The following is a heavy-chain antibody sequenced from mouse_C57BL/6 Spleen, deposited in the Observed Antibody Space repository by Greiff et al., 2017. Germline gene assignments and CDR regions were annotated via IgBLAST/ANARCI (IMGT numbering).Heavy chain of an antibody. CDR3: ARRGFTTVVATPYAMDY. V-gene: IGHV1-84*01. CDR1: GYTFTDYY. CDR2: IFTGSGNT. Sequence: VQLQQSGPELVKPGASVKLSCKASGYTFTDYYINWVKQRPGQGLEWIGWIFTGSGNTKYNEKFTGKATLTVDTSSSTAYMQLSSLTSEDSAVYLCARRGFTTVVATPYAMDYWGQGTSVTVSS. J-gene: IGHJ4*01. D-gene: IGHD1-1*01.